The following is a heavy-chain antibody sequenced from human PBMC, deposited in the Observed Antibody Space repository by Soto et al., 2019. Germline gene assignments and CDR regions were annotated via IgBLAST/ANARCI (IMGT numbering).Heavy chain of an antibody. J-gene: IGHJ4*02. CDR2: INHSGSS. Sequence: QVQLQQWGAGLLKPSETLSLTCAVYGGSFSGYYWSWIRQPPGKGLEWTGEINHSGSSNYNPSLKSRVTISADTSKNQFSLKLSSVTAADTAVYYCARGLYSSGRFDYWGQGTLVTVSS. V-gene: IGHV4-34*01. D-gene: IGHD6-19*01. CDR3: ARGLYSSGRFDY. CDR1: GGSFSGYY.